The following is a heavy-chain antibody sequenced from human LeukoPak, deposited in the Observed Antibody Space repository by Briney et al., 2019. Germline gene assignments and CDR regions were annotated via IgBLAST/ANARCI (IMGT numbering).Heavy chain of an antibody. D-gene: IGHD3-22*01. J-gene: IGHJ4*02. V-gene: IGHV3-64*01. CDR1: GFTFSSYA. CDR3: ARGLSYGSSGYYFDY. CDR2: ISSNGGST. Sequence: GGSLRLSCAASGFTFSSYAMHWVRQAPGKGLEYVSAISSNGGSTYYANSVKGRFTISRDNSKNTLYLQMGSLRAEDMAVYYCARGLSYGSSGYYFDYWGQGTLVTVSS.